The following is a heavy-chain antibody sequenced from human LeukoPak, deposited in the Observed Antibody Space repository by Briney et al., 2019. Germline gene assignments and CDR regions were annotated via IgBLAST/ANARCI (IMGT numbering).Heavy chain of an antibody. CDR2: ISWNSGSI. CDR1: GFTFDDYA. Sequence: GGSLRLSCAASGFTFDDYAMHWVRQAPGKGLEWVSGISWNSGSIGYADSVKGRFTISRDNAKNSLYLQMNSLRAEDTALYYCAEQTGFGHYGMDVWGQGTTVTVSS. V-gene: IGHV3-9*01. J-gene: IGHJ6*02. CDR3: AEQTGFGHYGMDV. D-gene: IGHD3-16*01.